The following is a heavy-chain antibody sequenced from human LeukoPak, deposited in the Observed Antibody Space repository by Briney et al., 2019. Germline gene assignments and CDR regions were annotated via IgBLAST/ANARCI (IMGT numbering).Heavy chain of an antibody. D-gene: IGHD1-26*01. CDR2: IYYSGNT. Sequence: PSETLSLTCTVSGGSISSSSYYWGWIRQPPRKGLEWIGSIYYSGNTYYNPSLKSRVTISVDTSKNQFSLKLGSVTAADTAVYYCARGRSGSYLGDYWGQGTLVTVSS. CDR3: ARGRSGSYLGDY. J-gene: IGHJ4*02. CDR1: GGSISSSSYY. V-gene: IGHV4-39*07.